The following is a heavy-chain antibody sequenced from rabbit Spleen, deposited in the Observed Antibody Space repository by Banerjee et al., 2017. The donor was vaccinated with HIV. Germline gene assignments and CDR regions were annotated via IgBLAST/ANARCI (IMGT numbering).Heavy chain of an antibody. CDR3: ARGVGGSGDPYNGMDL. V-gene: IGHV1S45*01. J-gene: IGHJ6*01. CDR2: TAGGRSSFT. D-gene: IGHD8-1*01. Sequence: QEHLVESGGGLVQPEGSLTLTCKASGFSFSSSDYMCWVRQAPGKGLEWIACTAGGRSSFTYYASWAKGRFTISKTSSTTVTLQMTSLTAADTATYFCARGVGGSGDPYNGMDLWGPGTRSPS. CDR1: GFSFSSSDY.